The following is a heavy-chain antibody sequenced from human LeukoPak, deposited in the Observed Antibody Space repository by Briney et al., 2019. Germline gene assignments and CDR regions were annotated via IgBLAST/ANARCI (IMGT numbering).Heavy chain of an antibody. Sequence: ASVKVSCKASGYTFTRYGISWVRQAPGQALECMEWNSAYNGNTNHAQKLQGRVTMTTDTSTSTAYMELRSLRSDDTAVYYCARDSYCSSTSCSPENWFDPWGQGTLVTVSS. V-gene: IGHV1-18*01. CDR3: ARDSYCSSTSCSPENWFDP. CDR1: GYTFTRYG. J-gene: IGHJ5*02. CDR2: NSAYNGNT. D-gene: IGHD2-2*01.